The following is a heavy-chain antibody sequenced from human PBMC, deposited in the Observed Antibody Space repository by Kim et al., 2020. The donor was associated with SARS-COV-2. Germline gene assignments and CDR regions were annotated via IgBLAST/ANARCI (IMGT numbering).Heavy chain of an antibody. CDR1: GFTFSSYA. CDR2: ISYDGSNK. V-gene: IGHV3-30-3*01. CDR3: AGYGSGSYYNPYYDYGM. Sequence: GGSLRLSCAASGFTFSSYAMHWVRQAPGKGLEWVAVISYDGSNKNYADSVKGRFTISRDNSKNTLYLQMNSLRAEDTAVYYCAGYGSGSYYNPYYDYGM. D-gene: IGHD3-10*01. J-gene: IGHJ6*01.